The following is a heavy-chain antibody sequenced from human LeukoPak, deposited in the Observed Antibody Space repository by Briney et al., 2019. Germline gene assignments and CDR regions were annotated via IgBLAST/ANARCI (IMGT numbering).Heavy chain of an antibody. V-gene: IGHV3-23*01. D-gene: IGHD3-16*01. CDR2: ISVGGDGT. Sequence: AGGSLRLSCAASGFTFSSYAMSWVRQAPGKGLEWVTAISVGGDGTYYAGSVKGRFTISRDNSKNTLYLQMNSLTAEDTAVYYCAKRSAFGGYFDYGAREPWSPSPQ. CDR3: AKRSAFGGYFDY. CDR1: GFTFSSYA. J-gene: IGHJ4*02.